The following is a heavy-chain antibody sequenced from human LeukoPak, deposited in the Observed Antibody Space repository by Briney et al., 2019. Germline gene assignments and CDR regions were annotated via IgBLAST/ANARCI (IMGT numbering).Heavy chain of an antibody. CDR1: GYSISSGYS. D-gene: IGHD3-3*01. CDR3: ARRKTLFWYFDY. V-gene: IGHV4-38-2*01. J-gene: IGHJ4*02. CDR2: IYSSGST. Sequence: SETLSLTCAVSGYSISSGYSWDWIRQSPGKGLEWIGNIYSSGSTYYNPSLKSRVTISVDTSKNQFSLSLNSVTAADTAVYYCARRKTLFWYFDYWGQGTLVTVPS.